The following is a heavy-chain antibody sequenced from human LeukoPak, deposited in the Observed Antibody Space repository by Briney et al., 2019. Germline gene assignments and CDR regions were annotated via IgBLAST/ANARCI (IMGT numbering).Heavy chain of an antibody. Sequence: GGSLTLSCAASGFTFSNYAMHWVRQAPGKGLEWVAVISYDGSNKYYADSVKGRFTISRDNSKNTLYLQMNSLRAEDTAVYYCARVRDGYTTLSYFDYWGQGTLVTVSS. CDR2: ISYDGSNK. CDR3: ARVRDGYTTLSYFDY. J-gene: IGHJ4*02. CDR1: GFTFSNYA. D-gene: IGHD5-24*01. V-gene: IGHV3-30-3*01.